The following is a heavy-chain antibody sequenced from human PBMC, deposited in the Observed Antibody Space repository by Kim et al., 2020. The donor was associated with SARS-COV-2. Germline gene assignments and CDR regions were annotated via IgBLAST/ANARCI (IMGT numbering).Heavy chain of an antibody. D-gene: IGHD6-19*01. CDR3: ARRQFSSGWYYFDY. J-gene: IGHJ4*02. V-gene: IGHV3-74*01. Sequence: ADSGKGRFTISRDNAKDTLYLQMSSLRAEDTAVYYCARRQFSSGWYYFDYWGQGTLVTVSS.